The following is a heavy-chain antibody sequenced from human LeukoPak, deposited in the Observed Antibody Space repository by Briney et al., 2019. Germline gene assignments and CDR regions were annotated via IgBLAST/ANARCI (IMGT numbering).Heavy chain of an antibody. CDR2: INPNSGGI. CDR3: ARGRDIVVVPAARFDP. D-gene: IGHD2-2*01. J-gene: IGHJ5*02. Sequence: ASVKVSCKASGYTFTGYYMHWVRQAPGQGLEWMGWINPNSGGINYAQKFQGRVTMTRDTSISTAYMELSRLRSDDTAVYYCARGRDIVVVPAARFDPWGQGTLVTVSS. CDR1: GYTFTGYY. V-gene: IGHV1-2*02.